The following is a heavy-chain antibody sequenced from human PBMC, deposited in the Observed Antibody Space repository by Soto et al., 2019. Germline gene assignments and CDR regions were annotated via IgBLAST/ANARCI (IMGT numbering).Heavy chain of an antibody. CDR2: ISSLNHYN. V-gene: IGHV3-11*06. J-gene: IGHJ4*01. CDR3: TRIFSRRYLDA. Sequence: RGSPRLSCAASGVNFYDYYMSWIRQAPGKGLEYIAYISSLNHYNNYADSVRGRFTISIDKAKNSLELQMSSLRSDDTAVYYCTRIFSRRYLDAWGRGT. D-gene: IGHD3-9*01. CDR1: GVNFYDYY.